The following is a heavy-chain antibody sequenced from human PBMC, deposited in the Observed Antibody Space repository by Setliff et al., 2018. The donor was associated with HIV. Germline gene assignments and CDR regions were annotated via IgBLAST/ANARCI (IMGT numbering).Heavy chain of an antibody. J-gene: IGHJ5*02. Sequence: SETLSLTCSVSGGSISSFYWSWIRQSAGRGLEWIGRIDSSGTTDYKPSLKGRVAISVDTSRNQFSLRVTSVTAADTAVYFCARDRHSSGLGSYGPWGPGILVTVSS. CDR1: GGSISSFY. D-gene: IGHD3-10*01. CDR3: ARDRHSSGLGSYGP. CDR2: IDSSGTT. V-gene: IGHV4-4*07.